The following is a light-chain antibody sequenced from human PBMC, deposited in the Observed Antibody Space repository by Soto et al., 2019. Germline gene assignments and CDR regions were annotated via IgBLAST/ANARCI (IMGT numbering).Light chain of an antibody. V-gene: IGKV1-5*01. CDR1: QSISSW. CDR2: DAS. CDR3: QQYGSSPTWT. J-gene: IGKJ1*01. Sequence: DIQMTQSPSTLSSSVGDRVTITGRASQSISSWLAWYQQKPGKAPNLLIYDASSLESGVPSRFSGSVSGTGFTLPISRLETEDFAAYYCQQYGSSPTWTFGQGTKVDIK.